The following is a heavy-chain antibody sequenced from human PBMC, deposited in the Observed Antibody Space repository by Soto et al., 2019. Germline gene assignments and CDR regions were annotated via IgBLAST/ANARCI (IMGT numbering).Heavy chain of an antibody. CDR3: ATSSSWYFDY. D-gene: IGHD6-13*01. CDR2: ISGSGGST. V-gene: IGHV3-23*01. CDR1: GFTFSGYA. Sequence: PGGSLSLSCAASGFTFSGYAMTWVRQAPGKGLEWVSAISGSGGSTYYADSVKGRFTISRDNSKNTLYLQMNSLRAEDTAVYYCATSSSWYFDYWGQGTLVTVSS. J-gene: IGHJ4*02.